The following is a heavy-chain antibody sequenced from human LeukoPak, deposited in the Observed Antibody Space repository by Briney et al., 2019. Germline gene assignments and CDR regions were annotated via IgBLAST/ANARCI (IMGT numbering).Heavy chain of an antibody. Sequence: GRSLRLSCAASGFTFSSYGMHWVRQAAGKGLEWVAVIWYDGSNKYYADSVKGRFTISRDNSKNTLYLQMNSLRAEDTAVYYCARDHLSSGWASFDYWGQGTLVTVSS. D-gene: IGHD6-19*01. CDR1: GFTFSSYG. V-gene: IGHV3-33*01. CDR3: ARDHLSSGWASFDY. CDR2: IWYDGSNK. J-gene: IGHJ4*02.